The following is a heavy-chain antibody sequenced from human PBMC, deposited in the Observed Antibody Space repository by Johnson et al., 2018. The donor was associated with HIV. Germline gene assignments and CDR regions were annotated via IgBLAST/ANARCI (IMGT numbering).Heavy chain of an antibody. CDR3: VRDSSGYSGFDI. J-gene: IGHJ3*02. CDR2: IRSKAYGGTS. Sequence: VQVVESGGGLVQPGRSLRLSCTVSGFTFGDYAMSWVRQAPGKGLEWIGFIRSKAYGGTSEYAASVNGRFTISRDDSKNSLYLQMNSLRSEDTAVYYCVRDSSGYSGFDIWGQGTMVTVSS. V-gene: IGHV3-49*04. D-gene: IGHD3-22*01. CDR1: GFTFGDYA.